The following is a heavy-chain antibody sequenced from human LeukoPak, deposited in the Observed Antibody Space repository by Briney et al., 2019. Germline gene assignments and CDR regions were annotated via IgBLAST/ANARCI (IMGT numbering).Heavy chain of an antibody. J-gene: IGHJ4*02. D-gene: IGHD1-26*01. V-gene: IGHV1-2*04. Sequence: ASVKVSCKASGYTFTGYYMHWVRQAPGQGLEWMGWINPNSGGTNYAQKFQGWVTMTRDTSISTAYMELSRLRSDDTAVYYCARIQYSGSYWGSLDYWGQGTLVTVSS. CDR2: INPNSGGT. CDR1: GYTFTGYY. CDR3: ARIQYSGSYWGSLDY.